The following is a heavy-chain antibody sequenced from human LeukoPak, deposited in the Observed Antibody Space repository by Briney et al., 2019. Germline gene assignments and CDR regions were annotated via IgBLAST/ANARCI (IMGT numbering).Heavy chain of an antibody. J-gene: IGHJ4*02. CDR2: IYYSGST. D-gene: IGHD4-11*01. V-gene: IGHV4-59*01. CDR1: GGSISSYY. Sequence: PSETLSLTCTVSGGSISSYYWSWIRQPPGKGLEWIGYIYYSGSTNYNPSLKSRVTISVDTSKNQFSLKLSSVTAEDTAVYYCAKDGGVTTVDYWGRGTLVTVSS. CDR3: AKDGGVTTVDY.